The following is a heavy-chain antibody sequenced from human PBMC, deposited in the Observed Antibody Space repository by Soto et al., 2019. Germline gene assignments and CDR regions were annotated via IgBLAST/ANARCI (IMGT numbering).Heavy chain of an antibody. CDR3: ARDPSWLTPPTNYYYYGMDV. Sequence: SETLSLTCTVSGGSISSGGYYWSWIRQHPGKGLEWIGYTYYSGSTYYNPSLKSRVTISVDTSKNQFSLKLSSVTAADTAVYYCARDPSWLTPPTNYYYYGMDVWGQGTTVTVSS. D-gene: IGHD5-18*01. J-gene: IGHJ6*02. CDR2: TYYSGST. V-gene: IGHV4-31*03. CDR1: GGSISSGGYY.